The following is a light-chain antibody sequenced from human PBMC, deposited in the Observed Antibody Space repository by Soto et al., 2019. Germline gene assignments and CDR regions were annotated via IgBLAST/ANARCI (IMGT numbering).Light chain of an antibody. J-gene: IGLJ2*01. CDR2: EVR. CDR1: MRDVGGYNL. V-gene: IGLV2-14*01. CDR3: SSFTSKSSLI. Sequence: QSALTQPASVSGSPGQSITISCAGTMRDVGGYNLVSWYQQHPGRAPQLILYEVRNRPSGISFRFSGSKSGNTTSLTISELQAEDEADYYCSSFTSKSSLIFGGGTKVTVL.